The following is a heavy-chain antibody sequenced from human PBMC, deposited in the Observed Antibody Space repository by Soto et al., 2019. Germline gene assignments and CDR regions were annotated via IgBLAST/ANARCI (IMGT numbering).Heavy chain of an antibody. D-gene: IGHD3-16*01. CDR2: INDIEST. J-gene: IGHJ6*02. V-gene: IGHV4-30-2*01. Sequence: SETLSLTCAVSGVSISSGGYSWSWIRQPPGKGLEWIGDINDIESTYYNPSLKSRVTISVDRSKNQFSLTLSSVTAADTAVYYCARGAGSGESEKSYYGMDVWGRGTTVTVSS. CDR3: ARGAGSGESEKSYYGMDV. CDR1: GVSISSGGYS.